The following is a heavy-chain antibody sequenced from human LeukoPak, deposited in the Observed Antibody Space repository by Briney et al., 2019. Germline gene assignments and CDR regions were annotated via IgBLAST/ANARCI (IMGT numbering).Heavy chain of an antibody. Sequence: SGGSLRLSCAASGFTFSSYGMHWVRQAPGKGLEWVAFIRYDGSNKYYADSVKGRFTISRDNSKNTLYLQMNSLRAEDTAVYYCAKTLLWFGESGYYYMDVWGRGTTVTISS. D-gene: IGHD3-10*01. CDR1: GFTFSSYG. CDR2: IRYDGSNK. V-gene: IGHV3-30*02. J-gene: IGHJ6*03. CDR3: AKTLLWFGESGYYYMDV.